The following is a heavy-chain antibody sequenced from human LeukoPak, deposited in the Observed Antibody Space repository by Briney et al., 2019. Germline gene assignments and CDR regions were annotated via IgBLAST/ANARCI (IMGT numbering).Heavy chain of an antibody. CDR3: ARVRRLRAYFDY. J-gene: IGHJ4*02. CDR1: GGSFSGYY. CDR2: INHSEST. V-gene: IGHV4-34*01. D-gene: IGHD5-12*01. Sequence: SETLSLTCAVYGGSFSGYYWSWIRQPPGKGLEWIGEINHSESTNYNPSLNSRVTIQVDTSKNQFSLKLSSVTAADTAVYYCARVRRLRAYFDYWGQGTLVTVSS.